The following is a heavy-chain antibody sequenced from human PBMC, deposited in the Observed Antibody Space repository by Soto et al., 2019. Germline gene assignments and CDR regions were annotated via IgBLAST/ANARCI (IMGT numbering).Heavy chain of an antibody. D-gene: IGHD3-22*01. V-gene: IGHV1-8*02. CDR3: ARGLDYYDSSGFDY. Sequence: QVQLVQSGAEAKKPGASVKVSCKTSGYTFTSYDINWVRQAAGQGLEWLGWMNPNSGNTGYEQRSKGRVTMTSDTSISTAYMELSSLRSDDTAVYYCARGLDYYDSSGFDYWGQGTLVTVSS. CDR1: GYTFTSYD. CDR2: MNPNSGNT. J-gene: IGHJ4*02.